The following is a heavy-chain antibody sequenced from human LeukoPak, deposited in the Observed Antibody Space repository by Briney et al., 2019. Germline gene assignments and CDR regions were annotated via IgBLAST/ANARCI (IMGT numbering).Heavy chain of an antibody. V-gene: IGHV3-11*04. Sequence: PGGSLRLSCAASGFTFSDYYMSWIRQAPGKGLEWVSYISTSGSTIYYADSVKGRFTISRDNAKNSLYLQMNSLRAEDTAVYSCARGAWSENPFDYWGQGTLVTVSS. CDR2: ISTSGSTI. CDR1: GFTFSDYY. CDR3: ARGAWSENPFDY. D-gene: IGHD1-14*01. J-gene: IGHJ4*02.